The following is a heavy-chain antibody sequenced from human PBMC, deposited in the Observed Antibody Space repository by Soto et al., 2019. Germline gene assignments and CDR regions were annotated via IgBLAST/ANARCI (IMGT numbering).Heavy chain of an antibody. CDR1: GFTFDDYA. CDR2: ISWNSGTK. CDR3: VKDVIGYCRAGNRFPDSYFDY. D-gene: IGHD2-15*01. Sequence: GGSLRLSCAASGFTFDDYAMHWVRQAPGKGLEWVSGISWNSGTKAYADSLKGRFTISRDNAKNSLYLQMSGLRAEDTAFYYCVKDVIGYCRAGNRFPDSYFDYWGQGALVTVSS. V-gene: IGHV3-9*01. J-gene: IGHJ4*02.